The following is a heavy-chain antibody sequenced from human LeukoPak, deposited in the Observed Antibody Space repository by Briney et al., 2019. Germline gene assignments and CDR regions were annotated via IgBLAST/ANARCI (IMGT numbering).Heavy chain of an antibody. D-gene: IGHD3-10*01. CDR3: ARARRGVAEGYYYYMDV. CDR1: GGSISSSSYY. J-gene: IGHJ6*03. Sequence: SETLSLTCTVSGGSISSSSYYWGWIRQPPGKGLEWIWSIYYSGSTYYNPSLKSRVTISVDTSKNQFSLKLSSVTAADTAVYYCARARRGVAEGYYYYMDVWGKGTTVTVSS. CDR2: IYYSGST. V-gene: IGHV4-39*07.